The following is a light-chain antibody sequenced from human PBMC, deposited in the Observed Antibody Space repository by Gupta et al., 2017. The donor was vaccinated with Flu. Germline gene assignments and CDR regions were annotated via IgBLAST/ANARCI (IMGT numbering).Light chain of an antibody. CDR3: AAWDDSLNGYV. J-gene: IGLJ1*01. CDR1: SSNIGSNA. CDR2: GND. Sequence: QSVLTQPPSASGTPGQRVTVSCSGSSSNIGSNAVNWYQQLPGKAPKLLIYGNDQRPSGVTDRFSGSKSGTSASLAISGLQSEAEADYYCAAWDDSLNGYVFGTGTKVTVL. V-gene: IGLV1-44*01.